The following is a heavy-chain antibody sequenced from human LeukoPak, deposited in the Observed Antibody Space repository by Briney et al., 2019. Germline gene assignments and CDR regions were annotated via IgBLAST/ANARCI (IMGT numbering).Heavy chain of an antibody. J-gene: IGHJ4*02. D-gene: IGHD3-16*01. CDR3: ARGMVRGIDY. Sequence: PSETLSLTCAVSGGSISSGGYSWSWIRQPPGKGLEWIGYIYHSGSTYYNPSLKSRVTISVDRSKNQFSLKLSSVTVADTAVYYCARGMVRGIDYWGQGTLVTVSS. V-gene: IGHV4-30-2*01. CDR1: GGSISSGGYS. CDR2: IYHSGST.